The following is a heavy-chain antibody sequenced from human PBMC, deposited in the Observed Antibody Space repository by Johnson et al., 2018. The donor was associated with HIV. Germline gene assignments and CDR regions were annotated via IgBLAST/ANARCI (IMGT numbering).Heavy chain of an antibody. CDR1: GFTVSSNY. V-gene: IGHV3-53*01. CDR2: IFSGDST. CDR3: AKRTIMIAFGESNGFDI. J-gene: IGHJ3*02. Sequence: VQLVESGGGLIQPGGSLRLSCAASGFTVSSNYMHWVRQAPGTGLQWVSIIFSGDSTYYADSVKGRFSITRDNSINPLYVQMNSLRAEDTAIDYCAKRTIMIAFGESNGFDIWGQGTTVTVSS. D-gene: IGHD3-16*01.